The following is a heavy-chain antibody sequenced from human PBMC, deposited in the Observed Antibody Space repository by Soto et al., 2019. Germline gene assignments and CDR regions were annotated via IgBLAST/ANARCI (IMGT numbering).Heavy chain of an antibody. D-gene: IGHD1-26*01. Sequence: GGSLRLSCAASGFTFSDYYMDWVRQLPGKGLEWVGRTRNKTNSYTSEYAPSVKGRFTISRHDSEDSMFLQLNSLKTEDTAVYYCARDTGGSYDFWGQGALVTVSS. V-gene: IGHV3-72*01. CDR3: ARDTGGSYDF. CDR2: TRNKTNSYTS. CDR1: GFTFSDYY. J-gene: IGHJ4*02.